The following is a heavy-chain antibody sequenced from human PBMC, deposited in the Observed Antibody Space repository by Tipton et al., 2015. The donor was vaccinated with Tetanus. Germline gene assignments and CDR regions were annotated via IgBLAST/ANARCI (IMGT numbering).Heavy chain of an antibody. D-gene: IGHD4-11*01. CDR2: IYHSGST. V-gene: IGHV4-61*01. Sequence: LRLSCIVSGGSVSGSSHYWSWIRQPPGKPLEWVGYIYHSGSTNYNPSLKSRVTISFGTSKNQFSLNLESVTAADTALYYCAKGRTVVGVGRRNNNWFDPWGQGTLVTVSS. CDR1: GGSVSGSSHY. J-gene: IGHJ5*02. CDR3: AKGRTVVGVGRRNNNWFDP.